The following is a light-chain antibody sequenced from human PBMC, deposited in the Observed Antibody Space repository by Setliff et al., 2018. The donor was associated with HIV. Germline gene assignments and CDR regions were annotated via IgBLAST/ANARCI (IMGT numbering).Light chain of an antibody. CDR1: SSDVGGYNY. CDR3: SSYTSSSTYV. V-gene: IGLV2-14*01. CDR2: DVS. J-gene: IGLJ1*01. Sequence: LTQPASVSGSPGQSITISCTGTSSDVGGYNYVSWYQQHPGKAPKLMIYDVSKRPSGVSNRFSGSKSGNTASLTISGLQAEEEADYYCSSYTSSSTYVFGTGTKVTVL.